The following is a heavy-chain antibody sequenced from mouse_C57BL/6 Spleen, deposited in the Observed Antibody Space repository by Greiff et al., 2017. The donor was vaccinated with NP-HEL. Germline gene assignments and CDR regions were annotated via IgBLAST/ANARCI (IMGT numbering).Heavy chain of an antibody. Sequence: VQLQQSGAELVRPGTSVKVSCKASGYAFTNYLIEWVKQRPGQGLEWIGVINPGSGGTNYNEKFKGKATLTADKSSSTAYMQLSSLTSEDSAVYFCAMPNWDYAMDYWGQGTSVTVSS. D-gene: IGHD4-1*01. CDR3: AMPNWDYAMDY. V-gene: IGHV1-54*01. CDR2: INPGSGGT. J-gene: IGHJ4*01. CDR1: GYAFTNYL.